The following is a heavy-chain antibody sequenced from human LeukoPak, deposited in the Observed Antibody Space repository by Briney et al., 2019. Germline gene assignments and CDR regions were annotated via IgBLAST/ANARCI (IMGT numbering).Heavy chain of an antibody. J-gene: IGHJ4*02. CDR1: GFTVSDYS. CDR3: AKSGLSRFDY. Sequence: GGSLRLSCAASGFTVSDYSMSWVGQAPGKGLEWVSAISGSGSYTDYADSVKGRFTISKDNSKNTLYMRMSSLRAEDTAVYYCAKSGLSRFDYWGQGTLVTVSS. V-gene: IGHV3-23*01. D-gene: IGHD2-15*01. CDR2: ISGSGSYT.